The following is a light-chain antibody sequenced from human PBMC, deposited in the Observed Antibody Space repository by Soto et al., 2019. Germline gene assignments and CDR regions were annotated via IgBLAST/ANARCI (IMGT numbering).Light chain of an antibody. J-gene: IGKJ2*01. CDR1: QSVSSSY. CDR2: GAS. CDR3: QQYGSSPPGRYHEYT. Sequence: EIVLTQSPGTLSLSPGERATLSCRASQSVSSSYLAWYQQKPGQAPRLLIYGASSRATGIPDRFSGSGSGTDFTLTISRLEPEDFAVYYCQQYGSSPPGRYHEYTFGQGTKLEIK. V-gene: IGKV3-20*01.